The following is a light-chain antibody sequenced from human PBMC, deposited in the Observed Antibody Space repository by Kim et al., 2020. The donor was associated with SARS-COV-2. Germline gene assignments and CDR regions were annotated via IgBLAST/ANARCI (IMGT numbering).Light chain of an antibody. J-gene: IGLJ2*01. CDR2: DVS. CDR1: SSDVGGYNY. CDR3: CSYAGSYTLV. Sequence: GQSVPISCTGTSSDVGGYNYVSWYQQHPGKAPKLMIYDVSKRPSGAPDRFSGSKSGNTASLTISGLQAEDEADYYCCSYAGSYTLVFGGGTQLTVL. V-gene: IGLV2-11*01.